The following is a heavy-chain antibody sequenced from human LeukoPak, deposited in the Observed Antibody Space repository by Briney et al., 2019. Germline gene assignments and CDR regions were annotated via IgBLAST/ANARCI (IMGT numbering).Heavy chain of an antibody. CDR1: GYSFTSYW. Sequence: GESLKISCKGSGYSFTSYWIVWVRQMPGNGLEWMGIIYPSDSDTTYSPTFQGQVTISADKSITTAYLQWSSLKASDTAMYYCARALSGSYSYSFDYWGQGALVTVSS. J-gene: IGHJ4*02. CDR3: ARALSGSYSYSFDY. D-gene: IGHD1-26*01. CDR2: IYPSDSDT. V-gene: IGHV5-51*01.